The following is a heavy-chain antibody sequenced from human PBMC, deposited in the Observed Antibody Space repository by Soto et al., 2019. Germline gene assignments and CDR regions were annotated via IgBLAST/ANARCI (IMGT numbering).Heavy chain of an antibody. CDR1: GFTFSDNA. Sequence: PGGSLRLSCGASGFTFSDNAMTWVRQAPGKGLEWVSSISDDGDSTYYADSVKGRFTISRDNSKNTLFLQMSSLGAEDTAVYYCAKSLPTAVNYGLDVWGQGTSVTVSS. CDR2: ISDDGDST. D-gene: IGHD2-2*01. J-gene: IGHJ6*02. CDR3: AKSLPTAVNYGLDV. V-gene: IGHV3-23*01.